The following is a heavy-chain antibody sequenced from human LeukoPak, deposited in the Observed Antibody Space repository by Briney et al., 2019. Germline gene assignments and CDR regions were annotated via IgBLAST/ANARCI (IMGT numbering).Heavy chain of an antibody. V-gene: IGHV1-18*01. CDR3: AKSPLFYCSSASCSNPHWFDP. J-gene: IGHJ5*02. D-gene: IGHD2-2*01. Sequence: ASVKVSCKASGYTFTSYGISWVRQAPGQGLEWMGWISAYNGNTNYAQKLQGRVTMTTDTSTSTAYMELRSLRSDDTAVYYCAKSPLFYCSSASCSNPHWFDPWGQGTLVTVSS. CDR1: GYTFTSYG. CDR2: ISAYNGNT.